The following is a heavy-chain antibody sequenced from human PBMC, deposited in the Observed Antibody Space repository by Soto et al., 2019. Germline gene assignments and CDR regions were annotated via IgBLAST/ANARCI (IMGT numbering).Heavy chain of an antibody. V-gene: IGHV3-74*01. D-gene: IGHD2-2*01. CDR1: GFTFSSYW. CDR3: ARDRVPLGSCSTTTCYVDAFDI. J-gene: IGHJ3*02. Sequence: GGSLRLSCAASGFTFSSYWMHWVRQAPGKGLMWVSRINSDESSTSYADSVKGRFTISRDNAKNRLYLQMNSLRAEDTAVYYCARDRVPLGSCSTTTCYVDAFDIWGQGTMVTVSS. CDR2: INSDESST.